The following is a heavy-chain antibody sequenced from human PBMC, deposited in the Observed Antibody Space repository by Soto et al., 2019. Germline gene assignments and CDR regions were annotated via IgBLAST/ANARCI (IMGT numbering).Heavy chain of an antibody. D-gene: IGHD2-15*01. V-gene: IGHV4-39*01. Sequence: SETLSLTCTVSGGSISSSSYYWGWIRQPPGKGLEWIGSIYYSGSTYYNPSLKSRVTISVDTSKNQFSLKLSSVTAADTAVYYCARLGRCSGGSCYYSSGDCYYGMDVWGQGTTVTVSS. J-gene: IGHJ6*02. CDR1: GGSISSSSYY. CDR2: IYYSGST. CDR3: ARLGRCSGGSCYYSSGDCYYGMDV.